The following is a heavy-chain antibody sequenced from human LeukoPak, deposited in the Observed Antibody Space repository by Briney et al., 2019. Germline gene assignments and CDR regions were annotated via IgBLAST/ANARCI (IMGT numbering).Heavy chain of an antibody. V-gene: IGHV4-39*07. D-gene: IGHD3-22*01. J-gene: IGHJ4*02. CDR1: GGSISSSSYY. CDR2: IYYSGST. Sequence: PSETLSLTCTVSGGSISSSSYYWGWIRQPPGKGLEWIGSIYYSGSTYYNPSLKSRDTISVDTSKNQFSLKLSSVTAADTAVYYCARANYYDSSGLRYWGQGTLVTVSS. CDR3: ARANYYDSSGLRY.